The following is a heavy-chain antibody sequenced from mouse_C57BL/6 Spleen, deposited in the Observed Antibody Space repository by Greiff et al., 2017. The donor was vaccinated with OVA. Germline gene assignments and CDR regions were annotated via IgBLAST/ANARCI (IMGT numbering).Heavy chain of an antibody. Sequence: QVQLQQPGAELVKPGASVTMSCKASGYTFTSYWITWVKQRPGQGLEWIGDIYPGSGSTNYNEKFKSKATLTVDTSSSTAYMQLSSLTSEDSAVYYGARINSHYYGSSWCYWGQGTTLTVSS. D-gene: IGHD1-1*01. CDR2: IYPGSGST. J-gene: IGHJ2*01. V-gene: IGHV1-55*01. CDR3: ARINSHYYGSSWCY. CDR1: GYTFTSYW.